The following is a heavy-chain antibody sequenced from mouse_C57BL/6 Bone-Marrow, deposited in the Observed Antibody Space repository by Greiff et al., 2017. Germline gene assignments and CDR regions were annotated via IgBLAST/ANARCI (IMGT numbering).Heavy chain of an antibody. CDR1: GYTFTSYT. J-gene: IGHJ2*01. CDR3: APGGDTLDY. V-gene: IGHV1-4*01. CDR2: INPSSGYT. Sequence: VMLVESGAELARPGASVKMSCKASGYTFTSYTMHWVKQRPGQGLEWIGYINPSSGYTKYNQKFKDKATLTADKSSSTAYMQLSSLTSEDSAVYYCAPGGDTLDYWGQGTTLTVSS. D-gene: IGHD5-1-1*01.